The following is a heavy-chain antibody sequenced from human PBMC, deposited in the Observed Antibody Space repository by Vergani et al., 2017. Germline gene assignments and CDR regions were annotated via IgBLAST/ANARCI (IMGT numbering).Heavy chain of an antibody. Sequence: QVQLVQSGAEVKKPGASVKVSCKASGYTFTGYYMPWVRQAPGQGLEWMGWINPNSGGTNYAQKFQGRVTMTRDTSISTAYMELSRLRSDDTAVYYCARDIVVVPAAIYAFDIWGQGTMVTVSS. V-gene: IGHV1-2*02. CDR1: GYTFTGYY. CDR2: INPNSGGT. CDR3: ARDIVVVPAAIYAFDI. J-gene: IGHJ3*02. D-gene: IGHD2-2*01.